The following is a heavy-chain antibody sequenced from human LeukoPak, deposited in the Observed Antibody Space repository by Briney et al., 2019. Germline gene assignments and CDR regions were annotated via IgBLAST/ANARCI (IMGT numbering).Heavy chain of an antibody. CDR1: GGSFSGYY. J-gene: IGHJ4*02. D-gene: IGHD3-22*01. Sequence: PSETLSLTCGVYGGSFSGYYWTWIRQPPGKGLEWIGEINHSGSTNYNPSLKSRVTISVDTSKNQFSLKLSSVTAADTAVYYCARDGYYDSSGFDYWGQGTLVTVSS. V-gene: IGHV4-34*01. CDR2: INHSGST. CDR3: ARDGYYDSSGFDY.